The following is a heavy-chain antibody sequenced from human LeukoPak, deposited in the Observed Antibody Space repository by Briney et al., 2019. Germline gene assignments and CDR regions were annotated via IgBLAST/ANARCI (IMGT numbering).Heavy chain of an antibody. CDR3: ARDLVLLWFGDLGDAFDI. CDR2: INTNTGNP. V-gene: IGHV7-4-1*02. Sequence: ASVKVSCKASGYTFTGYYMHWVRQAPGQGLEWMGWINTNTGNPTYAQGFTGRFVFSLDTSVSTAYLQISSLKAEDTAVYYCARDLVLLWFGDLGDAFDIWGQGTMVTVSS. D-gene: IGHD3-10*01. CDR1: GYTFTGYY. J-gene: IGHJ3*02.